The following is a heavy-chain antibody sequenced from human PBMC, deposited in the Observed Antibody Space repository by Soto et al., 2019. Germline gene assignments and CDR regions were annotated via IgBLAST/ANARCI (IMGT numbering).Heavy chain of an antibody. V-gene: IGHV3-23*01. CDR3: EFSVLNPSFLEWLSPAAYYYGMDV. D-gene: IGHD3-3*01. Sequence: GGSLRLSCAASGFTFSSYAMSWVRQAPGKGLEWVSAISGSGGSTYYADSVKGRFTISRDNSKNTLYLQMNSLRAEDTAVYYCEFSVLNPSFLEWLSPAAYYYGMDVWGQGTTVTVSS. CDR2: ISGSGGST. CDR1: GFTFSSYA. J-gene: IGHJ6*02.